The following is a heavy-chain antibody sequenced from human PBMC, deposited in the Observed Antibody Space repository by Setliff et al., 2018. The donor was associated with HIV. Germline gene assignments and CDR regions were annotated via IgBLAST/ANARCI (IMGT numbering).Heavy chain of an antibody. CDR2: ISTSGNT. CDR1: GGSLDSGSYH. Sequence: NPSETLSLTCTVSGGSLDSGSYHWSWIRQPAGKGLEWFGHISTSGNTNYNPSLKSRVTISVDTSKNQFSLKLSSVTAADTAVYYCASFDYNNFGFDSWGQGTLVTVSS. D-gene: IGHD3-3*01. CDR3: ASFDYNNFGFDS. J-gene: IGHJ5*01. V-gene: IGHV4-61*09.